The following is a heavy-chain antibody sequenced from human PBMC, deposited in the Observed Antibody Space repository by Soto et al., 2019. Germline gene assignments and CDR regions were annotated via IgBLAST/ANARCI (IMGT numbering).Heavy chain of an antibody. D-gene: IGHD6-13*01. CDR3: ARDAAAGLNDY. Sequence: QVQLVQSGAEVKKPGASVKVSCKASGYTFTSYAISWVRQAPGQGLEWMGWISAYNGHTNYAQKLQGRVTMTTDTATSTAYRELRRLRSDDTAVYYCARDAAAGLNDYWGQGTLVTVSS. CDR1: GYTFTSYA. CDR2: ISAYNGHT. V-gene: IGHV1-18*01. J-gene: IGHJ4*02.